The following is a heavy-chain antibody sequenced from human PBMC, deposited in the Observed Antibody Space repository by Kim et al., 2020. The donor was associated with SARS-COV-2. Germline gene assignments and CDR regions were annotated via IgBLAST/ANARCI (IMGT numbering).Heavy chain of an antibody. V-gene: IGHV1-46*01. CDR3: ARDRYVDTMVREPAYYFDY. CDR2: INPSGGST. Sequence: ASVKVSCKASGYTFTSYYMHWVRQAPGQGLEWMGIINPSGGSTSYAQKFQGRVTMTRDTSTSTVYMELSSLRSEDTAVYYCARDRYVDTMVREPAYYFDYWGQGTLVTDSS. J-gene: IGHJ4*02. CDR1: GYTFTSYY. D-gene: IGHD3-10*01.